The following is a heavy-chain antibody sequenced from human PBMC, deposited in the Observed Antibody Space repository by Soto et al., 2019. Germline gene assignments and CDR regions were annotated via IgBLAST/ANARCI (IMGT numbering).Heavy chain of an antibody. CDR1: GFTFSSYG. Sequence: PGGSLRLSCAASGFTFSSYGMHWVRQAPGKGLEWVAVISYDGSNKYYADSVKGRFTISRDNSKNTLYLQMNSMRAEDMAVYDCAKDLDYYGMDVWGQGTTVTVSS. CDR2: ISYDGSNK. CDR3: AKDLDYYGMDV. J-gene: IGHJ6*02. V-gene: IGHV3-30*18.